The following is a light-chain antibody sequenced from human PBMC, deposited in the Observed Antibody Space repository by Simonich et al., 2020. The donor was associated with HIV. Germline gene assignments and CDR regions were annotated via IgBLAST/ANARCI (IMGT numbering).Light chain of an antibody. CDR3: HQSSSLPYT. CDR2: YVN. V-gene: IGKV6-21*01. J-gene: IGKJ2*01. Sequence: EIVLIQSPDFQSVTPKEKVTITCRANQSISGSLHWYQQKPDQSPKRLIQYVNQSVTGVPSRFSGSESGIDFTLTINSLEAEDAATYYCHQSSSLPYTFGQGTKLEI. CDR1: QSISGS.